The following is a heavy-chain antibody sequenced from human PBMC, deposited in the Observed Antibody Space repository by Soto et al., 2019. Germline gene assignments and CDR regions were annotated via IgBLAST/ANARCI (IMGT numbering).Heavy chain of an antibody. CDR3: ARGYCSGGSCLYYFDY. CDR1: GGSISSSSYY. V-gene: IGHV4-39*01. J-gene: IGHJ4*02. CDR2: IYYSGST. Sequence: QLQLQESGPGLVKPSETLSLTCTVSGGSISSSSYYWGWIRQPPGKGLEWIGSIYYSGSTYYNPSLKSRVTISVDTSKNQFALKLSSVPAADTAVYYCARGYCSGGSCLYYFDYWGQGTLVTVSS. D-gene: IGHD2-15*01.